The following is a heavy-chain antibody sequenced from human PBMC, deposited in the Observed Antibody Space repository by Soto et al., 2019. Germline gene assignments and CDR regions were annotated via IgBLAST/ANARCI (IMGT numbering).Heavy chain of an antibody. CDR3: AREYTAWPLAYGLDV. V-gene: IGHV3-23*01. CDR2: ISGGGGNT. CDR1: GFTFSSYA. J-gene: IGHJ6*02. D-gene: IGHD2-2*02. Sequence: PVGSLRLSCAASGFTFSSYAMSWVRQAPGKGLEWVSVISGGGGNTYYADSVKGRFTISRDNSKNTLYLQMNSLRADDTALYYCAREYTAWPLAYGLDVWGQGTTVTVSS.